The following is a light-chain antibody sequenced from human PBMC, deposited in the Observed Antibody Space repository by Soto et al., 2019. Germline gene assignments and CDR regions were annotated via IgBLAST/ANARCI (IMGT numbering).Light chain of an antibody. CDR2: EVT. Sequence: QSVLTQPASVSGSPGQSITISCTGTSSDVGTYNYVSWYQQHPGKAPKVMIYEVTYRPSGVPNRFSGSKSGNTASLTISGLQAEDEAEYYCSSYTGSRTLYVFGTGTKVTVL. CDR3: SSYTGSRTLYV. J-gene: IGLJ1*01. CDR1: SSDVGTYNY. V-gene: IGLV2-14*01.